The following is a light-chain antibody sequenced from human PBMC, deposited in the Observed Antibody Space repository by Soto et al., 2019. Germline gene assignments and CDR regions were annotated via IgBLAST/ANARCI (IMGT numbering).Light chain of an antibody. V-gene: IGKV1-27*01. J-gene: IGKJ1*01. CDR2: GAS. CDR1: QGIANY. Sequence: DIQMTQSPSSLSASVGDRVTITCRASQGIANYLAWYQQKPGKVPKLLIYGASTLQSGVPSRFRGSGSGTDFTLSISSLQPEDVATYYCQKYNSAPRTFGQGTKVDNK. CDR3: QKYNSAPRT.